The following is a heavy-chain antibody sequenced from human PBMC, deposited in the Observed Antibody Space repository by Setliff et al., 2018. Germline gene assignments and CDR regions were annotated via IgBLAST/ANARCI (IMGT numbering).Heavy chain of an antibody. CDR1: TFSGYY. D-gene: IGHD5-12*01. Sequence: TFSGYYMTWIRQAPGKGLEWVSYISGSSGGIYYADSVKGRLTISRDNAKKSLYMEMNSLRAEDTAVYYCARDIARDGYNSGAFDIWGQGTMVTVSS. CDR3: ARDIARDGYNSGAFDI. CDR2: ISGSSGGI. J-gene: IGHJ3*02. V-gene: IGHV3-11*04.